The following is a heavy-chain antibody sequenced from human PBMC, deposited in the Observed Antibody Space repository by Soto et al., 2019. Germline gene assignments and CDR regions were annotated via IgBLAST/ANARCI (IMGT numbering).Heavy chain of an antibody. CDR2: ISYDGSNK. J-gene: IGHJ3*02. CDR3: AKDVGGRVSHAFDI. CDR1: GFTFSSYG. V-gene: IGHV3-30*18. D-gene: IGHD3-16*01. Sequence: QVQLVESGGGVVQPGRSLRLSCAASGFTFSSYGMHWVRQAPGKGLEWVAVISYDGSNKYYADSVKGRFTISRDNSKNTLYLPMNSLRAEDTAVYYCAKDVGGRVSHAFDIWGQGTMVTVSS.